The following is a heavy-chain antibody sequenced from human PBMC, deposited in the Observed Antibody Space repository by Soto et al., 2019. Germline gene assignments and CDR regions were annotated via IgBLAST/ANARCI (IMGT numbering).Heavy chain of an antibody. CDR3: ARLNDFWSGRALYFDY. J-gene: IGHJ4*02. V-gene: IGHV4-39*01. CDR2: IYYSGST. CDR1: GGSISSSSYY. D-gene: IGHD3-3*01. Sequence: QLQLQESGPGLVKPSETLSLTCTVSGGSISSSSYYWGWIRQPPGKGLEWIGSIYYSGSTYYNPSLKSRVTISVDTSKNQFSLKLSSVTAADTAVYYCARLNDFWSGRALYFDYWGQGTLVTVSS.